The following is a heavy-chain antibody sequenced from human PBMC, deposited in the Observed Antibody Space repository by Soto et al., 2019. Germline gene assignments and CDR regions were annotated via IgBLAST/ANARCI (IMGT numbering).Heavy chain of an antibody. CDR3: ARNKWGTGDFAF. CDR2: MTANTGNT. CDR1: GCTFTSFA. D-gene: IGHD7-27*01. Sequence: ASLKVTCKASGCTFTSFAIIWVRQATGQGLEWLGWMTANTGNTGYAQKLQGRITMTRDTPTSPAYMELNSLTYEDSAVYYCARNKWGTGDFAFWGNGTLVTGSS. J-gene: IGHJ4*03. V-gene: IGHV1-8*01.